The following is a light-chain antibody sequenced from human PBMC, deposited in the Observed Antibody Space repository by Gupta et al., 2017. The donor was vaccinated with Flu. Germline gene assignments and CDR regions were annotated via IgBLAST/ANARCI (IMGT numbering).Light chain of an antibody. CDR3: QLRGSSHSDT. V-gene: IGKV3-20*01. Sequence: ELVLTQSPGTLSLSPGERATLSCRASQSVSSSYLAWYQQQPGQAPRPLIYGASSRATGIPDRFSGGGSGTDFTLTISSLEHEDVAVYYSQLRGSSHSDTFGQGTKLEIK. CDR1: QSVSSSY. CDR2: GAS. J-gene: IGKJ2*01.